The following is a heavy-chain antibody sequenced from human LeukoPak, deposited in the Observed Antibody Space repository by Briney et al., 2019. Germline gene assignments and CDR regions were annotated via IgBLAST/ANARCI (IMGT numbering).Heavy chain of an antibody. CDR1: GYTFTGYY. Sequence: ASVKVSCKASGYTFTGYYMHWVRQAPGQGLEWMGWINPNSGGTNYAQKFQGRVTMARDTSISTAYMELSRLRSDDTAVYYCATPYYDIYYGMDVWGQGTTVTVSS. CDR3: ATPYYDIYYGMDV. V-gene: IGHV1-2*02. D-gene: IGHD3-9*01. J-gene: IGHJ6*02. CDR2: INPNSGGT.